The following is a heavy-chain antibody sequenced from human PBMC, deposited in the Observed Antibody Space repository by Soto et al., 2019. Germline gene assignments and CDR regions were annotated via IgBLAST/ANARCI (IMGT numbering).Heavy chain of an antibody. Sequence: QVQLVQSWAEMKKPGSSVKVSCKASGGTFSSYAISWVRQAPGQGLEGMGGIIPIFGTANYAQKFQGRVTITADEYTSTAYMELSSLRSEDTAVYYCARDAKDGGEPPGGIWGQGTMVTVSS. CDR3: ARDAKDGGEPPGGI. CDR2: IIPIFGTA. CDR1: GGTFSSYA. J-gene: IGHJ3*02. D-gene: IGHD4-17*01. V-gene: IGHV1-69*01.